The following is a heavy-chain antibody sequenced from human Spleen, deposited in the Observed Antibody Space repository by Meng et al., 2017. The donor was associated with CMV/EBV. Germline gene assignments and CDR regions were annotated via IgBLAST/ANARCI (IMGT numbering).Heavy chain of an antibody. CDR2: AYHGGSS. V-gene: IGHV4-4*02. CDR1: GGPVNNKNTW. Sequence: SGGPVNNKNTWWSWVRQPPGKGLEWIGEAYHGGSSNYNPSLKSRVTISVEKSQNQVSLKVTSVTAADTAFYYCARRFWSGYDNSFDSWGQGTLVTVSS. J-gene: IGHJ5*01. CDR3: ARRFWSGYDNSFDS. D-gene: IGHD3-3*01.